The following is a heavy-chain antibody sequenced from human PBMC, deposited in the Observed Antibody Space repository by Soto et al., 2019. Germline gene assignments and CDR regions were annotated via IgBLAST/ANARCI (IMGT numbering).Heavy chain of an antibody. V-gene: IGHV1-18*01. CDR2: ISAYNGNT. Sequence: QVQLVQSGAAVKKPGASVKVSCKASGYTFTSYGISWVRQAPGQGLEWMGWISAYNGNTNYAQKLQGRVTMTTDTSTSTAYMELRSLRSDDTAVYYCARVVRDRYSVGYYYYMDVWGKGTTVTVSS. CDR3: ARVVRDRYSVGYYYYMDV. CDR1: GYTFTSYG. J-gene: IGHJ6*03. D-gene: IGHD3-10*01.